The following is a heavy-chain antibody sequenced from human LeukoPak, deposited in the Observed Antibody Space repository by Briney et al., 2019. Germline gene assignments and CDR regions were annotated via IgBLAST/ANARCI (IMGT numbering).Heavy chain of an antibody. V-gene: IGHV3-30-3*01. CDR1: GFTFSSYA. CDR3: ARDANGGPTDY. Sequence: PGGSLRLSCAASGFTFSSYAMHWVRQAPGKGLEWVAVISYDGSNKYYAGSVKGRFTISRDNSKNTLYLQMNSLRAEDTAVYYCARDANGGPTDYWGQGTLVTVSS. D-gene: IGHD2-8*01. CDR2: ISYDGSNK. J-gene: IGHJ4*02.